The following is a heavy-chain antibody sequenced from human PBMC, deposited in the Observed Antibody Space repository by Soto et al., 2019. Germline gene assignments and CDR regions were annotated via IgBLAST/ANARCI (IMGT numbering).Heavy chain of an antibody. Sequence: KPSETLSLTCTVSGGSISSGDYYWSWIRQPPGKGLEWIGYIYYSGSTYYNPSLKSRVTISVDTSKNQFSLKLSSVTAADTAVYYCARLYSSGWYVDYWGQGTLVTSPQ. CDR3: ARLYSSGWYVDY. CDR1: GGSISSGDYY. V-gene: IGHV4-30-4*01. J-gene: IGHJ4*02. D-gene: IGHD6-19*01. CDR2: IYYSGST.